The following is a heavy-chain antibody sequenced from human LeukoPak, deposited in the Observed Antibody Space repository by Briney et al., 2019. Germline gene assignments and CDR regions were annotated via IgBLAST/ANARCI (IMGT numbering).Heavy chain of an antibody. V-gene: IGHV3-30*01. CDR2: ISYDGSNK. CDR1: GFTFSSYA. J-gene: IGHJ6*03. D-gene: IGHD2-2*01. Sequence: GGSLRLSCAASGFTFSSYAMHWVRQAPGKGLEWMAVISYDGSNKYYADSVKGRFTISRDNSKNTLYLQMNSLRAEDTAVYYCARDGSRVRYCSSTSCSYYYYYYMDVWGKGTTVTVSS. CDR3: ARDGSRVRYCSSTSCSYYYYYYMDV.